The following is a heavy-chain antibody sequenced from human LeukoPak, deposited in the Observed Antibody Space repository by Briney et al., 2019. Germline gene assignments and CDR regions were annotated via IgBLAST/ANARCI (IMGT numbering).Heavy chain of an antibody. CDR1: GFTFRSYS. CDR3: ARGATAMAYFDC. D-gene: IGHD5-18*01. J-gene: IGHJ4*02. V-gene: IGHV3-48*02. CDR2: ITPSSSTI. Sequence: GGSLRLSCAASGFTFRSYSMNWVRQAPGKGLEWLSYITPSSSTIYYADSVKGRFTISRDNAKNSPYLQMNSLRDEDTAVYYCARGATAMAYFDCWGQGTLVTVSS.